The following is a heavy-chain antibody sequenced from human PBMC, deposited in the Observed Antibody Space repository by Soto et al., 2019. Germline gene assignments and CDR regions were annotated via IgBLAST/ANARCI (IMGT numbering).Heavy chain of an antibody. CDR2: ISYDGSNK. J-gene: IGHJ6*02. CDR1: GFTFSSYG. CDR3: ARGHYGMDV. Sequence: GWSLRLSCAASGFTFSSYGMHWVRQAPGKGLEWVAVISYDGSNKYYADSVKGRFTISRDNAENSVYLQMNSLRAEDTAVYDCARGHYGMDVWGQGTTVTVSS. V-gene: IGHV3-30*03.